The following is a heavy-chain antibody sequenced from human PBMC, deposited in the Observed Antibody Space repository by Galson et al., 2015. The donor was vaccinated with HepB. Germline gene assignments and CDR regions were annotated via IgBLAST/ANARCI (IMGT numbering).Heavy chain of an antibody. J-gene: IGHJ3*02. CDR1: GYSISSGYY. Sequence: LTCTVSGYSISSGYYWGWIRQPPGKGLEWIGSIYHSGSTYYNPSLKSRVTISVDTSKNQFSLKLSSVTAADTAVYYCARNLIMITFGGVIAYFDAFDIWGQGTMVTVSS. D-gene: IGHD3-16*02. V-gene: IGHV4-38-2*02. CDR3: ARNLIMITFGGVIAYFDAFDI. CDR2: IYHSGST.